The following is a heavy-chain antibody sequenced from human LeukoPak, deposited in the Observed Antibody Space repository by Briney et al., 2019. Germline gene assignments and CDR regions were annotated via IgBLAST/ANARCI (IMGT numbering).Heavy chain of an antibody. V-gene: IGHV4-30-4*08. CDR2: IYDSGNS. Sequence: SETLSLTCTVSGGSITSGDYYWSWLRQPPGRGLEWIGYIYDSGNSFYNSSLKSRVTIAVDTSKNHVSLNLSSVTAADTAVYYCARGNNPYYFDYWGQGTLVTVSS. J-gene: IGHJ4*02. CDR1: GGSITSGDYY. CDR3: ARGNNPYYFDY. D-gene: IGHD2/OR15-2a*01.